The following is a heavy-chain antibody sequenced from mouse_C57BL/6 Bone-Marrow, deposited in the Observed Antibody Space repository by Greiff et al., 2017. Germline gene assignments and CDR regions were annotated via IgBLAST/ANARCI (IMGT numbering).Heavy chain of an antibody. CDR3: ARRLVFDY. Sequence: EVQRVESGGGLVKPGGSLKLSCAASGFTFSSYAMSWVRQTPEKRLEWVAYISSGSSTIYYADTVKGRFTISRDNAKNTLFLRMTSLRSEDTAMYYCARRLVFDYWGQGTTLTVSS. CDR1: GFTFSSYA. V-gene: IGHV5-17*01. CDR2: ISSGSSTI. J-gene: IGHJ2*01. D-gene: IGHD2-2*01.